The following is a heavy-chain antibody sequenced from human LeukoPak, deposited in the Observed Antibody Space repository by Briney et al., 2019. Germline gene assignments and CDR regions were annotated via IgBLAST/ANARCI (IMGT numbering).Heavy chain of an antibody. CDR3: ATDGIAVAGGEYYFDY. CDR2: FDPEDGET. J-gene: IGHJ4*02. Sequence: ASVKVSCTVSGYTLTGLSMHWVRQAPGKGLEWMGGFDPEDGETIYAQKFQGRVTMTEDTSTDTAYMELSSLRSEDTAVYYCATDGIAVAGGEYYFDYWGQGTLVTVSS. CDR1: GYTLTGLS. D-gene: IGHD6-19*01. V-gene: IGHV1-24*01.